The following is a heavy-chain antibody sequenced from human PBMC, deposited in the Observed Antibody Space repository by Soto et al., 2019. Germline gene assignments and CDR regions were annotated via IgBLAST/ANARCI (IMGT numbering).Heavy chain of an antibody. J-gene: IGHJ6*02. Sequence: ASVKVSCKASGVTFNTHTIAWVRQAPGQGLEWMGGIIPIFGTTNYAQKFQGRVTITADDSTTTAYMELSSLRSEDTAVYYCAIGYCTNGVCVGHYHPMDVWGQGTTVTVSS. CDR1: GVTFNTHT. CDR3: AIGYCTNGVCVGHYHPMDV. CDR2: IIPIFGTT. V-gene: IGHV1-69*13. D-gene: IGHD2-8*01.